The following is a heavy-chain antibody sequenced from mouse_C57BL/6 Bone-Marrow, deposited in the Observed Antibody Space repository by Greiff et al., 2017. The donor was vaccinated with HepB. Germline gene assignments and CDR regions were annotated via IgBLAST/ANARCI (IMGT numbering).Heavy chain of an antibody. CDR1: GFSLTSYG. CDR2: IWSGGST. D-gene: IGHD1-1*01. Sequence: VKLVESGPGLVQPSQSLSITCTVSGFSLTSYGVHWVRQSPGKGLEWLGVIWSGGSTDYNAAFISRLSISKDNSKSQVFFKMNSLQADDTAIYYCANYYGSSYRNFDYWGQGTTLTVSS. CDR3: ANYYGSSYRNFDY. J-gene: IGHJ2*01. V-gene: IGHV2-2*01.